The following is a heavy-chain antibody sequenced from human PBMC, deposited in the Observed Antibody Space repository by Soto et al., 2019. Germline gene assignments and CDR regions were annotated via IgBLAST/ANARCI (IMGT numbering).Heavy chain of an antibody. CDR1: GGSISSGGYY. J-gene: IGHJ6*02. Sequence: SETLSLTCTVSGGSISSGGYYWSWIRQHPGKGLEWIGYIYYSGSTYYNPSLKSRVTISVDTSKNQFSLKLGSVTAADTAVYYCARGGYSSGWPHYYGMDVWGQGTTVTVSS. V-gene: IGHV4-31*03. D-gene: IGHD6-19*01. CDR3: ARGGYSSGWPHYYGMDV. CDR2: IYYSGST.